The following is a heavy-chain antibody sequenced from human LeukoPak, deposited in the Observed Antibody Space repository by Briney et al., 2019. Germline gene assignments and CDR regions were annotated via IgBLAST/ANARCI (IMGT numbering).Heavy chain of an antibody. J-gene: IGHJ1*01. CDR2: INHSGTT. CDR1: GGSFSGNY. D-gene: IGHD2-15*01. V-gene: IGHV4-34*01. CDR3: ARYCSGGSCYSEVFQH. Sequence: SETLSLTCAVYGGSFSGNYWSWIRQPPGKGLEWIGDINHSGTTNYSPSLKSRVTISVDTSKNQFSLKLSSVTAADTAVYYCARYCSGGSCYSEVFQHWGQGTLVTVSS.